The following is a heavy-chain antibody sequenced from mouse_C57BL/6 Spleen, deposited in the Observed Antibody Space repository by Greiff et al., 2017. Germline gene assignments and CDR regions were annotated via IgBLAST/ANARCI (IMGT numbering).Heavy chain of an antibody. CDR3: ARNDYALFDY. CDR2: IYPSDGET. V-gene: IGHV1-61*01. Sequence: QVQLKQPGAELVRPGSSVKLSCKASGYTFTSYWMDWVKQRPGQGLEWIGNIYPSDGETHYNQKFKDKATLTVDKSSSTAYMQLSSLTSEDSAVYYCARNDYALFDYWGQGTTLTVSS. J-gene: IGHJ2*01. D-gene: IGHD2-4*01. CDR1: GYTFTSYW.